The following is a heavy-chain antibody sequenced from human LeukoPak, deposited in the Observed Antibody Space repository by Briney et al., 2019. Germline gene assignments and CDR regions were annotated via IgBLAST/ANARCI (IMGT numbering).Heavy chain of an antibody. CDR2: ISSSSSFI. J-gene: IGHJ4*02. Sequence: PGGSLRLSCAASGFIFSTYSMNWVRQAPGKGLEWVSSISSSSSFIYYADSVKGRFTISRDNAKNSLYLQMNSLRAEDTGVYYCARDGSRGNLVTAPDYWGQGTLVTASS. V-gene: IGHV3-21*01. D-gene: IGHD2-21*02. CDR1: GFIFSTYS. CDR3: ARDGSRGNLVTAPDY.